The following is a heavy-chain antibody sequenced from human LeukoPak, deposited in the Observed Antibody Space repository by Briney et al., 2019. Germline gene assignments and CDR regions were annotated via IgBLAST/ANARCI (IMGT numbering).Heavy chain of an antibody. Sequence: SETLSLTCTVSGGSISSFYWSWIRQPPGKGLEWIAYIHYSGSTNYNPSLKSRVAISIDTSKNQFSLHLSSVTAADTAVYYCVRLPGYCRRISCHGWFDPWGQGTLVTVSS. V-gene: IGHV4-59*08. D-gene: IGHD2-2*01. CDR2: IHYSGST. J-gene: IGHJ5*02. CDR1: GGSISSFY. CDR3: VRLPGYCRRISCHGWFDP.